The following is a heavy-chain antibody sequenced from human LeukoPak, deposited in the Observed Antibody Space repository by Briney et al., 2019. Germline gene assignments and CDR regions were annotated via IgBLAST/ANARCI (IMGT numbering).Heavy chain of an antibody. Sequence: NPSGTLSLTCTVSGGSISTYYWSWIRQPPGKGLEWIGYMYNSGSTNYNPSLKSRVTISIDTSKNQVSLRLSSVTAADTAVYYCARRGAGGRSFDVWGQGTMVTVSS. D-gene: IGHD1-26*01. CDR2: MYNSGST. CDR3: ARRGAGGRSFDV. CDR1: GGSISTYY. V-gene: IGHV4-59*08. J-gene: IGHJ3*01.